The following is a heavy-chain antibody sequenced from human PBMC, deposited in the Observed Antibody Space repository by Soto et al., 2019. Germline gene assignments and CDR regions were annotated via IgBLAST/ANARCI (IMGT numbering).Heavy chain of an antibody. V-gene: IGHV1-2*04. J-gene: IGHJ3*02. Sequence: ASVRVSCKASGDTFTGYYMHWVRQAPGQGLEWMGWINPNSGGTNYAQKFQGWVTMTRDTSISTAYMELSRLRSDDTAVYYCARTTIVVVPAALDDAFDIWGQGTMVTVSS. D-gene: IGHD2-2*01. CDR2: INPNSGGT. CDR3: ARTTIVVVPAALDDAFDI. CDR1: GDTFTGYY.